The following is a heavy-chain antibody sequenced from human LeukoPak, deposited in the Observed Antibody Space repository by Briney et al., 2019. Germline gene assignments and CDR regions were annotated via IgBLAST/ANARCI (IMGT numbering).Heavy chain of an antibody. V-gene: IGHV3-23*01. D-gene: IGHD4-17*01. CDR2: MRGSVPTT. Sequence: GGSLRLSCAASGFTFSSYAMSWVRQAPGKGLEWVSGMRGSVPTTNYADSVRGRFTISRDNSKNTLYLQMNSLRPEDTAIYYCAKHTGKGLYNEYGSRAFDLWGQGTMVTVSS. CDR3: AKHTGKGLYNEYGSRAFDL. J-gene: IGHJ3*01. CDR1: GFTFSSYA.